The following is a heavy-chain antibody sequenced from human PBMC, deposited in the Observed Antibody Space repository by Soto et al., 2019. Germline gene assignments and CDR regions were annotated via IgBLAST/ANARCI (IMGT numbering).Heavy chain of an antibody. CDR2: IIPIFGTA. CDR3: ARQFDSDTSGYYYAY. D-gene: IGHD3-22*01. Sequence: QVQLVQSGAEVRKPGSSVKVSCKASGGTFSRHAISWVRQAPGQGLEWMGGIIPIFGTANHAQKFQGRVTIIADESTSTAYMELSSLRSEDTAVYYCARQFDSDTSGYYYAYWGQGTLVTVSS. V-gene: IGHV1-69*01. J-gene: IGHJ4*02. CDR1: GGTFSRHA.